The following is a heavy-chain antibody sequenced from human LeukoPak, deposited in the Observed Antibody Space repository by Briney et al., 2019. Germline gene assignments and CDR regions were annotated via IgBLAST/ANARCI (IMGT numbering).Heavy chain of an antibody. D-gene: IGHD2-15*01. CDR3: ARQRVGYFSS. V-gene: IGHV3-30*01. Sequence: GRSLRLSCAASGFTFSNYAMHWVRHAPGEGLEWVALMSYDGSHQYDADSVKGRFTISRDNSNNTVFLQMNSLRTEDTAVYYCARQRVGYFSSWGQGTLVTVSS. J-gene: IGHJ4*02. CDR1: GFTFSNYA. CDR2: MSYDGSHQ.